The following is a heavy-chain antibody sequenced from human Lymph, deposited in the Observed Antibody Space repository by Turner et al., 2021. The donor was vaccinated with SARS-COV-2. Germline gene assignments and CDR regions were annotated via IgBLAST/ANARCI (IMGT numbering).Heavy chain of an antibody. D-gene: IGHD1-1*01. CDR1: GYTLTELS. CDR2: FDPEDGET. V-gene: IGHV1-24*01. Sequence: QVKLVQSGAEVKKPGASVKVSCKVSGYTLTELSIHWVRQAPGKGLEWMGGFDPEDGETIYAQKFQGRVTMTEDTSTDTAYMELSSLRSEDTAVYYCATLKSNWKILTGRYYFDFWGQGTLFTVSS. CDR3: ATLKSNWKILTGRYYFDF. J-gene: IGHJ4*02.